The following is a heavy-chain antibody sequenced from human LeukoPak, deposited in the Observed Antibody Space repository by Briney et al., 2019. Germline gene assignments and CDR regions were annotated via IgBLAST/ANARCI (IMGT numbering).Heavy chain of an antibody. CDR3: ARDKYWGSSDPFDY. Sequence: GASVKVSCKASGYTFTSYGISWVRQAPGQGLEWMGWISAYNGNTNYAQKLQGRVTMTRDTSTSTVYMELSSLRYEDTALYYCARDKYWGSSDPFDYWGQGTLVTVSS. CDR1: GYTFTSYG. V-gene: IGHV1-18*01. J-gene: IGHJ4*02. CDR2: ISAYNGNT. D-gene: IGHD3-16*01.